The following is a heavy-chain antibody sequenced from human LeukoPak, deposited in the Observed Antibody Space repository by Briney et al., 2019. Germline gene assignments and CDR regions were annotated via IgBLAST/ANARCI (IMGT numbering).Heavy chain of an antibody. CDR2: IYYSGST. CDR3: ARHVLGVMITFGGVIAPDAFDI. D-gene: IGHD3-16*02. CDR1: GGSISSSSYY. V-gene: IGHV4-39*01. Sequence: NASETLSLTCTVSGGSISSSSYYWGWIRQPPGKGLEWIGSIYYSGSTYYNPSLKSRVTISVDTSKNQFSLKLSSVTAADTAVYYCARHVLGVMITFGGVIAPDAFDIWGQETMVTVSS. J-gene: IGHJ3*02.